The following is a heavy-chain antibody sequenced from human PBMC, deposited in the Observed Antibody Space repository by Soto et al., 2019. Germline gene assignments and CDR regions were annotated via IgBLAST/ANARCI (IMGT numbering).Heavy chain of an antibody. CDR1: GGTFSSYA. J-gene: IGHJ4*02. V-gene: IGHV1-69*13. D-gene: IGHD2-21*02. Sequence: GASVKVSCKASGGTFSSYAISWVRQAPGQGLEWMGGIIPIFGTANYAQKFQGRVTITADESTSTAYMELSSLRSEDTAVYYCARKSGRNCGGDCYSDYWGQGTLVTVSS. CDR3: ARKSGRNCGGDCYSDY. CDR2: IIPIFGTA.